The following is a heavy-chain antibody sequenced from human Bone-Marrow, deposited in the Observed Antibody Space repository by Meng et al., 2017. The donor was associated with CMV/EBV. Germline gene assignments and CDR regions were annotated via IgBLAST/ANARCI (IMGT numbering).Heavy chain of an antibody. CDR1: FPSNW. V-gene: IGHV5-51*01. CDR3: ARHSYYYDSSGYSYWYFDL. D-gene: IGHD3-22*01. CDR2: SYPGDSDT. J-gene: IGHJ2*01. Sequence: FPSNWIGWVRQMPGKGREWMGISYPGDSDTRDRPTFQGQVTSTADKSISTAYLQCSSLKASDTAMYYCARHSYYYDSSGYSYWYFDLWGRGTLVTVSS.